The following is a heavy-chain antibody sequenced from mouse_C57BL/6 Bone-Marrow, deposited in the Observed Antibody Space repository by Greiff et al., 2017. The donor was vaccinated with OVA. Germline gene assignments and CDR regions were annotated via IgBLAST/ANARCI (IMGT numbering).Heavy chain of an antibody. V-gene: IGHV7-3*01. D-gene: IGHD1-1*01. CDR1: GFTFTDYY. Sequence: EVQVVESGGGFVQPGGSLSLSCAASGFTFTDYYMSWVRQPPGKALEWLGFIRNKANGYTTEYSASVKGRFTISRDNSQSILYLQMNALRAEDSATYYCARYIAVAYFDYWGQGTTLTVSS. J-gene: IGHJ2*01. CDR3: ARYIAVAYFDY. CDR2: IRNKANGYTT.